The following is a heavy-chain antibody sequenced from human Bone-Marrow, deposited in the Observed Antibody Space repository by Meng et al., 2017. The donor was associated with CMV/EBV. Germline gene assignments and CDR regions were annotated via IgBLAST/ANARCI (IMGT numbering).Heavy chain of an antibody. CDR1: GGSISSYY. CDR2: IYYSGST. D-gene: IGHD3-3*01. V-gene: IGHV4-59*01. Sequence: SETLSLTCTVSGGSISSYYWSWIRQPPGKGLEWIGYIYYSGSTNYNPSLKSRVTISVDTSKNQFSLKLSSVTAADTAVYYCARVGDPFWSGYYFDDWGQGPRVTGSS. J-gene: IGHJ4*02. CDR3: ARVGDPFWSGYYFDD.